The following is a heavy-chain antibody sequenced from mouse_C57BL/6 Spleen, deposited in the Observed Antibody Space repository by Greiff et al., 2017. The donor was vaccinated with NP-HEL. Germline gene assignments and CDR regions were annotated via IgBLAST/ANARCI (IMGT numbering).Heavy chain of an antibody. Sequence: QVHVKQPGAELVKPGASVKMSCKASGYTFTSYWITWVKQRPGQGLAWIGDIYPGSGSTNYIEKFKSKATLTVDTSSSTAYMQLSSLTSADSAVFYCARTDYYGSSYEGGYYFDYWGQGTTLTVSS. J-gene: IGHJ2*01. CDR2: IYPGSGST. CDR1: GYTFTSYW. CDR3: ARTDYYGSSYEGGYYFDY. D-gene: IGHD1-1*01. V-gene: IGHV1-55*01.